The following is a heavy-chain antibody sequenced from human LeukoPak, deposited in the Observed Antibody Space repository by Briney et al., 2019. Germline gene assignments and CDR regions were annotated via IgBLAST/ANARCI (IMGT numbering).Heavy chain of an antibody. CDR3: ASGYDFWSGYYEGIFDI. V-gene: IGHV4-30-4*08. J-gene: IGHJ3*02. D-gene: IGHD3-3*01. CDR2: IYYSGST. Sequence: PSETLSLACTVSGGSISSGDYYWSWIRQPPGKGLECIGYIYYSGSTYYNPSLKSRVAISVDTSKNQFSLKLSSVTAADTAVYHCASGYDFWSGYYEGIFDIWGQGTMVTVSS. CDR1: GGSISSGDYY.